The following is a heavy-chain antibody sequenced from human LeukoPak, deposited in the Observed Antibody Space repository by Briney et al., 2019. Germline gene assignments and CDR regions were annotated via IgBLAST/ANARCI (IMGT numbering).Heavy chain of an antibody. D-gene: IGHD3-10*02. CDR1: GFTFSSFA. J-gene: IGHJ6*02. V-gene: IGHV3-30*18. Sequence: GGSLRLSCAASGFTFSSFAMHWVRQAPGKGLEWVAIISYDGSDKYYADSVKGRFTISRDNSRNTRYLQMNRPRAEDTAMYYCAKCSGYACYGMDVWGQGTTVTVSS. CDR2: ISYDGSDK. CDR3: AKCSGYACYGMDV.